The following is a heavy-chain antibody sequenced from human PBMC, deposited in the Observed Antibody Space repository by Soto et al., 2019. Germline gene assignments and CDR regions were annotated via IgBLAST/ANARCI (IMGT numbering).Heavy chain of an antibody. CDR2: IYPGDSDT. D-gene: IGHD2-15*01. CDR3: ARHPEEGRYCSGGSCDLFDY. Sequence: GESLKISCKGSGYSFTSYWIGWVRQMPGKGLEWMGIIYPGDSDTRYSPSFQGQVTISADKSISTAYLQWSSLKASDTAMYYCARHPEEGRYCSGGSCDLFDYWGQGTLVTVSS. CDR1: GYSFTSYW. V-gene: IGHV5-51*01. J-gene: IGHJ4*02.